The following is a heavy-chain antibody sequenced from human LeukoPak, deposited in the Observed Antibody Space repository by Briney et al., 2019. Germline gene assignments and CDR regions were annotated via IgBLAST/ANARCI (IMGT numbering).Heavy chain of an antibody. CDR2: IKQDGSEK. Sequence: GGSLRLSCVVSGFTFSSSWMSWVRQAPGKGLEWVANIKQDGSEKYYVDSVKGRFTISRDNARSSLYLQMNSLRAEDTAVYYCVRLRRNSDRSDYYYFYDYWGQGILVTVSS. J-gene: IGHJ4*02. CDR1: GFTFSSSW. D-gene: IGHD3-22*01. V-gene: IGHV3-7*01. CDR3: VRLRRNSDRSDYYYFYDY.